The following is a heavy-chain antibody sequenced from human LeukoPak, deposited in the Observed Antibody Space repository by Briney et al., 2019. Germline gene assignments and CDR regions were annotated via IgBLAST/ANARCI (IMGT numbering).Heavy chain of an antibody. CDR2: IYYSGNT. D-gene: IGHD3/OR15-3a*01. Sequence: PSETLSLTCTVSGVSISSSNSYWGWIRQPPGKGLEWIGSIYYSGNTYYNASLKSQVSISIDTSKNQFSLRLTSVTATDTAVYYCARQTGSGLFILPGGQGTLVTVSS. CDR1: GVSISSSNSY. V-gene: IGHV4-39*01. J-gene: IGHJ4*02. CDR3: ARQTGSGLFILP.